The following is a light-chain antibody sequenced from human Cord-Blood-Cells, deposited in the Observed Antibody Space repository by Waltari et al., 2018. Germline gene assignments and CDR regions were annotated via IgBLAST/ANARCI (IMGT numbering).Light chain of an antibody. CDR1: SSAVGGYNY. CDR2: DVS. CDR3: SSYTSSSTWV. J-gene: IGLJ3*02. V-gene: IGLV2-14*01. Sequence: QSALTQPASVSGSPGQSITIFCTGTSSAVGGYNYVSWYQQHPGKAPKPMIYDVSNRPSGVSNRFSGSKSGNTASLTISGLQAEDEADYYCSSYTSSSTWVFGGGTKLTVL.